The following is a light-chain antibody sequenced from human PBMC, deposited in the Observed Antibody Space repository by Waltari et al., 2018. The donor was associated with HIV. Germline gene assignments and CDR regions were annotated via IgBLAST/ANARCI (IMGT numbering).Light chain of an antibody. V-gene: IGLV3-21*04. CDR2: YDS. CDR3: QVWSSSRDHPYV. J-gene: IGLJ1*01. Sequence: SYVLTQPPSVSVAPGKTARITCEGDDIGSKGVHWYQQKSGQAPMLVISYDSGRPSGIPERFSGANSGNTATLTISRVEAGDEADYYCQVWSSSRDHPYVFGTATKVTVL. CDR1: DIGSKG.